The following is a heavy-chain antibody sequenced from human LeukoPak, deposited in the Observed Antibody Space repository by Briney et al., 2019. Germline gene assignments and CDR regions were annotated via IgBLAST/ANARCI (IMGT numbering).Heavy chain of an antibody. CDR1: GFTFSSYW. CDR3: ARVSEWLSLAFDY. V-gene: IGHV3-7*01. Sequence: PGGSLRLSCAASGFTFSSYWMSWVRQAPGKGLEWVANIKQDGSEKYYVDSVKGRFTISRDNAKNSLYLQMNSLRAEDTAVYYCARVSEWLSLAFDYWGQGTLVTVSS. CDR2: IKQDGSEK. J-gene: IGHJ4*02. D-gene: IGHD3-3*01.